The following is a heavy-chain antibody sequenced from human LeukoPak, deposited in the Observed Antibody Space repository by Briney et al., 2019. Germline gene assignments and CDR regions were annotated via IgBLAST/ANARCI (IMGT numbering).Heavy chain of an antibody. CDR1: GFTFSDYY. D-gene: IGHD5-24*01. J-gene: IGHJ4*02. Sequence: GGSLRLSCVASGFTFSDYYMSWIRQAPGKGLEWVANIKQDGSEKYYVDSVKGRFTISRDNAKNSLYLQMNSLRAEDTAVYYCARPEMATNPFDYWGQGTLVTVSS. CDR2: IKQDGSEK. CDR3: ARPEMATNPFDY. V-gene: IGHV3-7*05.